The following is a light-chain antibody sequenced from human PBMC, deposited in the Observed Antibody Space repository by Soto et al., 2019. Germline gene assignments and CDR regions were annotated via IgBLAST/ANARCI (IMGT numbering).Light chain of an antibody. CDR3: QQRNVWPPIT. V-gene: IGKV3-11*01. CDR1: QSVRTS. J-gene: IGKJ5*01. Sequence: EVVFTQSPSTLSLSPGERATLSCRASQSVRTSLAWYQHKPGQAPRLVIYDASLRANGVPARFGGSGSGTDFTLTINSLEPEDFAVYYCQQRNVWPPITFGQGRRLEIK. CDR2: DAS.